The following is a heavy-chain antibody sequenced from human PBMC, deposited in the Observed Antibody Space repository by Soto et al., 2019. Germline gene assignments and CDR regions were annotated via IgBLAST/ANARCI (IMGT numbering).Heavy chain of an antibody. CDR2: IIPVSGLV. V-gene: IGHV1-69*01. D-gene: IGHD3-22*01. J-gene: IGHJ6*02. CDR3: SGGRIVVVGRRAFYGMDV. CDR1: GGTPSNSA. Sequence: QVHLLLQSGAEVKKPGSSVKVSCKASGGTPSNSAISWVRQAPGQGREWTGGIIPVSGLVKYGQNFQGRATITADESMNAGYVLLSSLRPEDTAVYYRSGGRIVVVGRRAFYGMDVWGQGATVTVSS.